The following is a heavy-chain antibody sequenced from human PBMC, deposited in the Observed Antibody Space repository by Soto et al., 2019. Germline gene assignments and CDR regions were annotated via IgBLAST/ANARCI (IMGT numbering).Heavy chain of an antibody. CDR3: ARDQGSTGSLDAFDI. J-gene: IGHJ3*02. CDR1: GFTFSSYS. V-gene: IGHV3-21*01. D-gene: IGHD4-17*01. Sequence: GGSLRLSCAASGFTFSSYSMNWVRQAPGKGLEWVSSISSSSSYIYYADSVKGRFTISRDNAKNSLYLQMNSLRAEDTAVYYCARDQGSTGSLDAFDIWGQGTMVTVSS. CDR2: ISSSSSYI.